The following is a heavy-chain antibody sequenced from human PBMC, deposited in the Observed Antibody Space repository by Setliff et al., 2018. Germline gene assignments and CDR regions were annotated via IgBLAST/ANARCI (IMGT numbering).Heavy chain of an antibody. D-gene: IGHD3-3*01. V-gene: IGHV4-34*01. CDR3: AREKGDPNYNFWSGYYLYYYYGMDV. J-gene: IGHJ6*02. CDR1: GGSFSGSY. Sequence: PSETLSLTCAVYGGSFSGSYWGWIRQPPGKGLEWIGSIYYSGSTYYNPSLKSRVTIPLYTSQNQFYLKLSSVTAEETAVYYCAREKGDPNYNFWSGYYLYYYYGMDVWGQGTTVTVSS. CDR2: IYYSGST.